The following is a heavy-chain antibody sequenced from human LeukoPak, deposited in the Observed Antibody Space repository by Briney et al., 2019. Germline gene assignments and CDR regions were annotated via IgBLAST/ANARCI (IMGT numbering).Heavy chain of an antibody. CDR2: MNPNSGNT. D-gene: IGHD3-3*01. CDR3: AREPDPYDFWSGYLDY. V-gene: IGHV1-8*03. J-gene: IGHJ4*02. CDR1: GYTFTSYD. Sequence: ASVKVSCKASGYTFTSYDINWVRQATGQGLEWMGWMNPNSGNTGYAQKFQGRVTITRNTSISTAYMELNSLRAEDTAVYYCAREPDPYDFWSGYLDYWGQGTLVTVSS.